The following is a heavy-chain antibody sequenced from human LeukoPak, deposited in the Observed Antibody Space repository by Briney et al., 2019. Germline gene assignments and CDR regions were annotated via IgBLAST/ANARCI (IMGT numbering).Heavy chain of an antibody. CDR1: EFTFSSYW. CDR2: IKQDGSEK. D-gene: IGHD2-21*01. V-gene: IGHV3-7*01. J-gene: IGHJ6*03. Sequence: GGSLRLSCAASEFTFSSYWMSWVRQAPGKGLEWVANIKQDGSEKYYVDSVKGRFTISRDNAKNSLYLQMNSLRAEDTAVYYCARCGPYYYYMDVWGKGTTVTVSS. CDR3: ARCGPYYYYMDV.